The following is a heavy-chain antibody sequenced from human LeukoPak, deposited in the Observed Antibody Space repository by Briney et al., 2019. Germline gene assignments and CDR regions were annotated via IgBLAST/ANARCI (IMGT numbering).Heavy chain of an antibody. CDR1: GFTFSSYA. J-gene: IGHJ4*02. V-gene: IGHV3-30*04. CDR2: ISYDGITK. CDR3: ARLYSSGWYFDY. D-gene: IGHD6-19*01. Sequence: PGGSLRLSCAASGFTFSSYAMHWVRQAPGRGLEWVANISYDGITKNYADSVKGRFTIFRDNSKSTLYMQMNSLRVDDTAVYYCARLYSSGWYFDYWGQGTLVTVSS.